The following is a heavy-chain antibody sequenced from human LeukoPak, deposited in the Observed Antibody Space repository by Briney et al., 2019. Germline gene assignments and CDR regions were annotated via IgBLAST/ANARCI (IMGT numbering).Heavy chain of an antibody. D-gene: IGHD6-6*01. J-gene: IGHJ4*02. CDR1: GYSISSGYY. V-gene: IGHV4-38-2*01. Sequence: SETLSLTCAVSGYSISSGYYWGWIRQPPGKGLEWIGSIYHSGTTYYNPSLTSRVTISVGTSKNHLSLKVNSVTAADTAVYYCAKPQSSLSHFYDSWGQGTLVTVSS. CDR3: AKPQSSLSHFYDS. CDR2: IYHSGTT.